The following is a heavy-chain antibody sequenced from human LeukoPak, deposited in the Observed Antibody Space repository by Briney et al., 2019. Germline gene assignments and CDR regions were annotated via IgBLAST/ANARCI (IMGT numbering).Heavy chain of an antibody. Sequence: SETLSLTCTVSGGSISSYYWSWIRQPPGKGLEWIGYIYYSGSTNYNPSLKSRVTISVDTSKNQFSLKLSSVTAADTAVYYCARSWPLNWYFDLWGRGTLVTVSS. V-gene: IGHV4-59*01. CDR3: ARSWPLNWYFDL. CDR2: IYYSGST. CDR1: GGSISSYY. J-gene: IGHJ2*01.